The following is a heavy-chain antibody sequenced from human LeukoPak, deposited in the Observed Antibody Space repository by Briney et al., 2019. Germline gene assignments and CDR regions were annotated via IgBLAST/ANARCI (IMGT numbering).Heavy chain of an antibody. Sequence: ASVKVSCTVSGYTLTSYAMNWVRQAPGQGLEWMGWINTNTANPTYAQGFTGRFVFSLDSSVSTAYLQISSLKAEDTAVYYCARDPSGYSVWGSYRDLDYWGQGTLVTVSS. D-gene: IGHD3-16*02. CDR1: GYTLTSYA. CDR3: ARDPSGYSVWGSYRDLDY. J-gene: IGHJ4*02. CDR2: INTNTANP. V-gene: IGHV7-4-1*02.